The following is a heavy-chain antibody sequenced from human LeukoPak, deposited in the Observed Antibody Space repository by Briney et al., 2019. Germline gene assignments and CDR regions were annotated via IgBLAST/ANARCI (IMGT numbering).Heavy chain of an antibody. J-gene: IGHJ5*02. CDR3: ARDAFVVVITTAYNWFDP. CDR1: GFTFSSYG. V-gene: IGHV3-33*01. D-gene: IGHD3-22*01. Sequence: PGGSLRLSCAASGFTFSSYGMHWVRQAPGKGLEWVAVIWYDGSNKYYADSMKGRFTISRDNSKNTLYLQMNSLRAEDTAVYYCARDAFVVVITTAYNWFDPWGQGTLVTVSS. CDR2: IWYDGSNK.